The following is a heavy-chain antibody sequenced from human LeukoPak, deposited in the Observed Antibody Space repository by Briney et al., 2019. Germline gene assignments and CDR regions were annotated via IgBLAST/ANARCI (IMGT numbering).Heavy chain of an antibody. CDR1: GGSFSGYY. Sequence: SETLSLTCAVYGGSFSGYYWSWIRQPPGKGLEWIGEINHSGSTNYNLSLKSRVTISVDTSKNQFSLKLSSVTAADTAVYYCARYATGTTDYWGQGTLVTVSS. J-gene: IGHJ4*02. V-gene: IGHV4-34*01. D-gene: IGHD1-7*01. CDR2: INHSGST. CDR3: ARYATGTTDY.